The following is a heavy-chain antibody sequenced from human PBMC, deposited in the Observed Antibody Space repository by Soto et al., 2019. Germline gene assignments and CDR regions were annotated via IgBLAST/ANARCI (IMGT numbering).Heavy chain of an antibody. Sequence: SETLSLTCTVSGGSISSYYWSWIRQPPGKGLEWIGYIYYSGSTNYNPSLKSRVTISVDTSKNQFSLKLSSVTAADTAVYYCARVGRYSSTGFGYFDYWGQGTLVTVSS. CDR3: ARVGRYSSTGFGYFDY. CDR1: GGSISSYY. V-gene: IGHV4-59*01. D-gene: IGHD6-13*01. CDR2: IYYSGST. J-gene: IGHJ4*02.